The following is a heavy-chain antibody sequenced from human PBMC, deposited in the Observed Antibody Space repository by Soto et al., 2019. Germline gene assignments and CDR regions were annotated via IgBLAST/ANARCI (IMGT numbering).Heavy chain of an antibody. CDR2: VSASGLNT. Sequence: EVQLLESGGKLVQPGGSLTLSCAASGFTFSTYAMAWVRQAPGKGLEWVSGVSASGLNTDYADPVKGRFYISRDNSKNTVSLHMSSLRAADTALYYCATDRPRGTSGYCFDYWGQGTPVTVSS. D-gene: IGHD3-16*01. J-gene: IGHJ4*02. CDR3: ATDRPRGTSGYCFDY. CDR1: GFTFSTYA. V-gene: IGHV3-23*01.